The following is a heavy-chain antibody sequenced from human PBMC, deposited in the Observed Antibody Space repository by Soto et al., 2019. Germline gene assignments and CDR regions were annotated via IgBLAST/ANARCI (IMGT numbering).Heavy chain of an antibody. Sequence: SETLALTCAVNGGSLRGYYWCWIRQPPGKGLEWIGEINHSGVTNYKPSLKRRVTISVDTSKNQFSLQLKSVTAADTALYYCARFSGSYYYAMDVWGQGSTVT. V-gene: IGHV4-34*01. J-gene: IGHJ6*02. CDR2: INHSGVT. D-gene: IGHD6-19*01. CDR3: ARFSGSYYYAMDV. CDR1: GGSLRGYY.